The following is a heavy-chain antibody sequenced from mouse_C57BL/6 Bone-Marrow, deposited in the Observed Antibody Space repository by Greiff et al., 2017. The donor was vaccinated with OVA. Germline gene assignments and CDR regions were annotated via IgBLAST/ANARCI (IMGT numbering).Heavy chain of an antibody. Sequence: VQLQASGAELVRPGASVTLSCKASGYTFTDYEMHWVKQTPVHGLEWIGAIDPETGGTAYNQKFKGKAILTADKSSSTAYMELRSLTSEDSAVYYCTRDSSGFFYAMDYWGQGPSVTVSS. CDR2: IDPETGGT. V-gene: IGHV1-15*01. CDR1: GYTFTDYE. CDR3: TRDSSGFFYAMDY. D-gene: IGHD3-2*02. J-gene: IGHJ4*01.